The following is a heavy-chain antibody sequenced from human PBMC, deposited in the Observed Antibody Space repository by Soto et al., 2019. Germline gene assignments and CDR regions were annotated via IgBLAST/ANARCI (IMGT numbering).Heavy chain of an antibody. CDR2: ISSSSSTI. CDR3: ARDRFSSPPCFDY. CDR1: GFTFSSYS. D-gene: IGHD3-16*01. J-gene: IGHJ4*02. V-gene: IGHV3-48*01. Sequence: GGSLRLSCAASGFTFSSYSMNWVRQAPGKGLEWVSYISSSSSTIYYADSVKGRFTISRDNAKNSLYLQMNSLRAEDAAVYYCARDRFSSPPCFDYWGQGTLVTVSS.